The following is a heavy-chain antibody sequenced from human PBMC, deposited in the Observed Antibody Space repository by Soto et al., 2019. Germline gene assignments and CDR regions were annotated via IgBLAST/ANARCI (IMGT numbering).Heavy chain of an antibody. J-gene: IGHJ4*02. Sequence: QVQLVQSGAEVKKPGSSVKVSCKASGDTFTTNSLNWVRQAPGQGLEWMGGIIPVVGTTKYAQKYQDRVTITGDKSTNPAYMELSSLRSDDTAVYYCARGLLYATTYFDYGGQGTPVTVPS. V-gene: IGHV1-69*06. D-gene: IGHD2-8*01. CDR3: ARGLLYATTYFDY. CDR1: GDTFTTNS. CDR2: IIPVVGTT.